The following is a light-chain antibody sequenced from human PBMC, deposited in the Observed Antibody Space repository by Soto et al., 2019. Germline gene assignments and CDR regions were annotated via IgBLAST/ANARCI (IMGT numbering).Light chain of an antibody. Sequence: QSALTQPASVSGSPGESITISCTGTSSDVGAYNYVSWYQQHPGKAPKLMIYDVSNRPSGVSNRFSGSKSGNTASLTISGLQAEDEADHYCISYTSTNSLFAGGTKLTVL. CDR2: DVS. CDR1: SSDVGAYNY. CDR3: ISYTSTNSL. V-gene: IGLV2-14*03. J-gene: IGLJ2*01.